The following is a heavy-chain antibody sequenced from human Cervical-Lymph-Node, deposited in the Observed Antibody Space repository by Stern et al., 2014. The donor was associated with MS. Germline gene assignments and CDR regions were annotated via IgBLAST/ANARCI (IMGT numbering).Heavy chain of an antibody. Sequence: QVQLMQSGAEVKKPGASVKVSCKASGYTFTSYAMHWVRQAPGQRLEWMGWINAGNGNTKYSQKFQGRVTITRDTSASTAYMELSSLRSEDTAVYYCARTYSSSWNGFYYFDYWGQGTLVTVSS. CDR1: GYTFTSYA. CDR2: INAGNGNT. D-gene: IGHD6-13*01. CDR3: ARTYSSSWNGFYYFDY. V-gene: IGHV1-3*01. J-gene: IGHJ4*02.